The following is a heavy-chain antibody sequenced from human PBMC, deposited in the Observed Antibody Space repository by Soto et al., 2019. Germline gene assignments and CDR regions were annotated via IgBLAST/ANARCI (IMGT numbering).Heavy chain of an antibody. CDR2: IYHSGST. V-gene: IGHV4-30-2*01. D-gene: IGHD3-22*01. Sequence: PSETLSLTCAVSGGSISSGGYSWSWIRQPPGKGLEWIGYIYHSGSTYYNPSLKSRVTISVDRSKNQFSLKLSSVTAADTAVYYCARLDSSGSFHAFDIWGQGTMVTVSS. J-gene: IGHJ3*02. CDR1: GGSISSGGYS. CDR3: ARLDSSGSFHAFDI.